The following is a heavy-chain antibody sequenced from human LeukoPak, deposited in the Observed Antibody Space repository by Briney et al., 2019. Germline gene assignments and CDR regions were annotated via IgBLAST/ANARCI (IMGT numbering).Heavy chain of an antibody. Sequence: ASGKVSCKASGYSVITYDVIWVRQAPGQGLEWVGWISVHRGNSNYAQKFQGRVTMTTDTSTRTVYMALRTLRYADTAVFYCARVARWEEGGINHYYGMDVWGQGTPVTVSS. CDR3: ARVARWEEGGINHYYGMDV. CDR1: GYSVITYD. J-gene: IGHJ6*02. CDR2: ISVHRGNS. D-gene: IGHD1-26*01. V-gene: IGHV1-18*01.